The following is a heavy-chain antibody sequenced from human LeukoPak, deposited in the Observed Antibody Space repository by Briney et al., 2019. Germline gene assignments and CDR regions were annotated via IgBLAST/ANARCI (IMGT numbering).Heavy chain of an antibody. Sequence: GGSLRLSCAASGFTFDDYAMHWVRQVPGKGPEWVAGINWNSGSIDYADSVKGRFTISRDNAKNYLYLQMNSLRSEDTALYYCAKLSAGSENDYWGQGTLVTVSS. CDR2: INWNSGSI. CDR1: GFTFDDYA. CDR3: AKLSAGSENDY. V-gene: IGHV3-9*01. D-gene: IGHD3-10*01. J-gene: IGHJ4*02.